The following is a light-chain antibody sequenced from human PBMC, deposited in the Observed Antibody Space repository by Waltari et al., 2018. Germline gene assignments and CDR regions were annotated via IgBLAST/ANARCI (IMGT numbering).Light chain of an antibody. J-gene: IGLJ3*02. Sequence: QSVLTQAPSVSAAPGQTVTISCSGTTPNLGNTYLSWYQQLPGAAPKIVIYEDNRRPSGIPDRFSGSKSGASATLGITGLQTGDEADYYCGSWDSSLGIGVLGGGTRLTVL. V-gene: IGLV1-51*01. CDR1: TPNLGNTY. CDR3: GSWDSSLGIGV. CDR2: EDN.